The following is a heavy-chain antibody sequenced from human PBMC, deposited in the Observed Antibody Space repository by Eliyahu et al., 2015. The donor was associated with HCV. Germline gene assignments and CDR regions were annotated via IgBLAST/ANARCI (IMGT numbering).Heavy chain of an antibody. CDR3: AATVEATGPYYGMDV. CDR2: IFVGSGTT. Sequence: QMHLVQSGPEVKKPGTSVKVSCKASGFTFTPXAIQWVRQARGQRLEWIGWIFVGSGTTNYAQNLQERVTITRDMSTSTAYMDLGSLRSDDTAIYYCAATVEATGPYYGMDVWGQGTTVTVSS. CDR1: GFTFTPXA. D-gene: IGHD1-1*01. V-gene: IGHV1-58*02. J-gene: IGHJ6*02.